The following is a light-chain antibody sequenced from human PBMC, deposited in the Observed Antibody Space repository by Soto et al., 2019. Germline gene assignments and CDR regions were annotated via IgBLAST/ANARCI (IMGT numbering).Light chain of an antibody. V-gene: IGLV1-44*01. CDR3: AAWDDSLSGSFV. CDR1: SPNIGSNT. CDR2: SNN. J-gene: IGLJ1*01. Sequence: QSVLTQPPSASVTPGQRVTIACSGSSPNIGSNTVNWYQQLPGTAPKLLIYSNNQRPSGVPDRFSGSKSGTSASLAISGLQSEDEADYYCAAWDDSLSGSFVFGTGTKVTVL.